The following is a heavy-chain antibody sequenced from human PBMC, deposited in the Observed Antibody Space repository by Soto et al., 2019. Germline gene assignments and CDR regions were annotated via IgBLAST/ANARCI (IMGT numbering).Heavy chain of an antibody. Sequence: GGSLKPPSPTSGFTFSSYEMNWVRQASGKGLEWVSYISSSGSTIYYADSVKGRFTISRDNAKNSLYLQMNSLRAEDTAVYYCARDGTLSYYYYGMDVWGQGTTVTVSS. J-gene: IGHJ6*02. CDR3: ARDGTLSYYYYGMDV. CDR1: GFTFSSYE. CDR2: ISSSGSTI. D-gene: IGHD1-7*01. V-gene: IGHV3-48*03.